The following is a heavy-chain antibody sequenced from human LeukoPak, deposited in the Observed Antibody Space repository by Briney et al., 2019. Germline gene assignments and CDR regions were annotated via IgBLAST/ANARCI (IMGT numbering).Heavy chain of an antibody. CDR3: ESSGDILFGGFDY. D-gene: IGHD2-21*01. CDR2: IYRGDSGY. J-gene: IGHJ4*02. CDR1: GSRVTSYW. Sequence: GETPPITRQGSGSRVTSYWIGWVRLVPGKGREWLGIIYRGDSGYGHSPSFRGPVTISADKTIGTAYLQWRSLKASDTAMCSCESSGDILFGGFDYWGQGTLVTVSS. V-gene: IGHV5-51*01.